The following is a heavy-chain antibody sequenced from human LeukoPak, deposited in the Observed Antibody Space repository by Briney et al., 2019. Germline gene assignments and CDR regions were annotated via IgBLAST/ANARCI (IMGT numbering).Heavy chain of an antibody. CDR1: GGSISGHY. D-gene: IGHD5-18*01. CDR2: IHYTGST. J-gene: IGHJ4*02. Sequence: SETLSLTCTVSGGSISGHYWTWVRQPPGKGLEWIGYIHYTGSTYYDPSLESRVTMSVDTSNSHFSLNLISVTAADTAVYYCAKTSGKTARDYWGQGILVTVSS. V-gene: IGHV4-59*11. CDR3: AKTSGKTARDY.